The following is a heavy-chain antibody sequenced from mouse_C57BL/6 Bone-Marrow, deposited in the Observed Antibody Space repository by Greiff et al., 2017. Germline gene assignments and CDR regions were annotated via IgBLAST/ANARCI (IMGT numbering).Heavy chain of an antibody. CDR1: GYTFTDYY. J-gene: IGHJ2*01. D-gene: IGHD2-1*01. V-gene: IGHV1-19*01. Sequence: VQLQQSGPVLVKPGASVKMSCKASGYTFTDYYMNWVKQSHGKSLEWIGVINPYNGGTGYNQKFKGKATLTVDKSSSTAYMELNSLTSEDSAVYYCARKGFYYGNYFDYWGQGTTLTVSS. CDR2: INPYNGGT. CDR3: ARKGFYYGNYFDY.